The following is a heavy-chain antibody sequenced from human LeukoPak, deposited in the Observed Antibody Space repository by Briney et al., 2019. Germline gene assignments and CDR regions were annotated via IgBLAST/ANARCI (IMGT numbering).Heavy chain of an antibody. D-gene: IGHD3-10*01. J-gene: IGHJ6*02. CDR2: INHSGST. CDR1: GGSFSGYY. Sequence: PSETLSLTCAVYGGSFSGYYWGWIRQPPGKGLEWIGEINHSGSTNYNPSLKSRVTISVDTSKNQFSLKLSSVTAADTAVYYCARGGPYCYGSGRKNYYYYGMDVWGQGTTVTVSS. V-gene: IGHV4-34*01. CDR3: ARGGPYCYGSGRKNYYYYGMDV.